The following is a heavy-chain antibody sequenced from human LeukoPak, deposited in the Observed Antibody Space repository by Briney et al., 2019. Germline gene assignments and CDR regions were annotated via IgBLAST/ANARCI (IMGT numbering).Heavy chain of an antibody. J-gene: IGHJ4*02. CDR1: GYTFTGHY. CDR3: ARLPEAMVSDY. V-gene: IGHV1-2*02. D-gene: IGHD5-18*01. Sequence: ASVKVSCKASGYTFTGHYIHWVRQAPGQGLEWMGWINPNSGGTNYAQKFQGRVTMTRDTSISTAYMELSRLRSDDTAVYYCARLPEAMVSDYWGQGTLVTVSS. CDR2: INPNSGGT.